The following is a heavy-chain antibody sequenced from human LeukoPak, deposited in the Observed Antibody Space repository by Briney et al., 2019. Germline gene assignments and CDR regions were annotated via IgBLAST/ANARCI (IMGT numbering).Heavy chain of an antibody. J-gene: IGHJ4*02. CDR2: IWYDGSNK. Sequence: GGSLRLSCAASGFTFNSYGMHWVRQAPGKGLEWVAVIWYDGSNKYYADSVKGRFTISRDNSKNTLYLQMNSLRAEDTALYYCARGSGNYYTRFDYWGQGTLVTVSS. CDR1: GFTFNSYG. CDR3: ARGSGNYYTRFDY. D-gene: IGHD3-10*01. V-gene: IGHV3-33*01.